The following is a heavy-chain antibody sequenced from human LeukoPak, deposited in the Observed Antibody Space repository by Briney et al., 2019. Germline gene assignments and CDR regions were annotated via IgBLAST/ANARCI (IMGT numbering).Heavy chain of an antibody. Sequence: PGGSLRLSCAASGFTFSNFWMSWVRQAPGKGLEWVANIKQDGSDKYYVDSVKGRFTISRDNAKNSLYLQMNSLRAGDTAVYSCARGQYSLDYWGQGTLVTVSS. J-gene: IGHJ4*02. D-gene: IGHD2/OR15-2a*01. CDR2: IKQDGSDK. V-gene: IGHV3-7*03. CDR3: ARGQYSLDY. CDR1: GFTFSNFW.